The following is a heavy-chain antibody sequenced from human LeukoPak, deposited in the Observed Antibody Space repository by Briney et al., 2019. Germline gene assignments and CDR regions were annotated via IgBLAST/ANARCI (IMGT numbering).Heavy chain of an antibody. CDR1: GGSISSYY. V-gene: IGHV4-59*01. Sequence: SETLSLTCTVSGGSISSYYWSWIRQPPGKGLEWIGYIYYSGSTNYNPSLKSRVTISVDTSKNQFSLKLSSVTAADTAVYYCATGITYCGGDCFDYWGQGTLVTVSS. CDR2: IYYSGST. J-gene: IGHJ4*02. CDR3: ATGITYCGGDCFDY. D-gene: IGHD2-21*01.